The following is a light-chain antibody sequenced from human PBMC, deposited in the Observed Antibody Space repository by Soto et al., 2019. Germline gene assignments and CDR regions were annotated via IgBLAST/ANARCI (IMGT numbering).Light chain of an antibody. CDR1: RRDVGGYNY. J-gene: IGLJ1*01. CDR3: SSYTIRNTIPFV. Sequence: QSVLTQPASVSGSPGQSITISCTGTRRDVGGYNYVSWYQQYPGKDPKLLIYEVTNRPSGVSNRFSGSKSGNTASLTISGLQAEDEADYYCSSYTIRNTIPFVFGTGTKLTVL. CDR2: EVT. V-gene: IGLV2-14*01.